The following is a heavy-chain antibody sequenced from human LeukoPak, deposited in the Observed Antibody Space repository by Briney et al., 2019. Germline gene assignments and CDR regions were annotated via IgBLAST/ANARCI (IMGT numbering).Heavy chain of an antibody. CDR1: GGSFSGYY. J-gene: IGHJ3*02. D-gene: IGHD6-19*01. CDR2: INHSGST. CDR3: ASPDRYSSGWYRSGAFDI. Sequence: PSETLSLTCAVYGGSFSGYYWSWIRQPPGKGLEWIGEINHSGSTNYNPSLKSRVTISVDTSKNQFSLKLSSVTAADTAVYYCASPDRYSSGWYRSGAFDIWGQGTMVTVSS. V-gene: IGHV4-34*01.